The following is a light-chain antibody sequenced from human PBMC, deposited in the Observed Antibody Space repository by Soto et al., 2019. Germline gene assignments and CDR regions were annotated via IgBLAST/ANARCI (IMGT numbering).Light chain of an antibody. CDR1: SSDIGAYKY. CDR2: ELN. J-gene: IGLJ3*02. Sequence: QSALTQPASVSGSPGQPIIISCSGSSSDIGAYKYVSWYQQHPGKVPKLIIYELNNRPSGVSDRFSGSKSGNTASLTIFGLQAEDEADYFCSSYTGDNTGMFGGGTKLTVL. CDR3: SSYTGDNTGM. V-gene: IGLV2-14*01.